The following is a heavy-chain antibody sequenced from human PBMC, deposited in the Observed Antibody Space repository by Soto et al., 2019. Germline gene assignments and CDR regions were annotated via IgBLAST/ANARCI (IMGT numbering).Heavy chain of an antibody. J-gene: IGHJ4*02. CDR3: ATERVLGAVAPFDY. D-gene: IGHD6-19*01. V-gene: IGHV3-33*01. CDR1: GFTFSSYG. CDR2: IWYDGSNK. Sequence: GGSLRLSCAASGFTFSSYGMHWVRQAPGKGLEWVAVIWYDGSNKYYADSVKGRFTISRDNSKNTLYLQMNSLRAEDTAVYYCATERVLGAVAPFDYWGQGTLVTVSS.